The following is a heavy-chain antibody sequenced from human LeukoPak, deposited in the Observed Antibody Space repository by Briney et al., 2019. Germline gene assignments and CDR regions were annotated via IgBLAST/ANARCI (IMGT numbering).Heavy chain of an antibody. CDR3: ARGTTDGYSYGRFDY. D-gene: IGHD5-18*01. CDR1: GGSISSGGYY. J-gene: IGHJ4*02. CDR2: IYHSGST. V-gene: IGHV4-31*03. Sequence: SETLSLTCTVSGGSISSGGYYWSWIRQHPGKGLKWIGYIYHSGSTYYNPSLKSRGTMSVDTSRNQFSLKLSSVTAADTAVYYCARGTTDGYSYGRFDYWGQGTLVTVSS.